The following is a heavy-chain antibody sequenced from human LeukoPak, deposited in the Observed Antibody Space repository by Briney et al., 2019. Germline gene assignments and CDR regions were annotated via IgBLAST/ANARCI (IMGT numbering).Heavy chain of an antibody. V-gene: IGHV3-74*01. D-gene: IGHD2-15*01. J-gene: IGHJ5*02. CDR1: GFTFSSHW. Sequence: GGSLRLSCAASGFTFSSHWMHWVRQAPGKGLVWVSRINNDGSGTTYADSVKGRFTISRDNAKNTLYLQMNSLRAEDTAVYYCARGGSANFDPRGQGTLVTVSS. CDR3: ARGGSANFDP. CDR2: INNDGSGT.